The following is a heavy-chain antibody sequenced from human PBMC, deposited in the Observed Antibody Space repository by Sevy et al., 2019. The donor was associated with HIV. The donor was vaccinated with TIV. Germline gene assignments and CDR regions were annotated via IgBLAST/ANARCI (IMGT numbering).Heavy chain of an antibody. CDR3: AGPETNRGYDYYFDY. D-gene: IGHD5-12*01. V-gene: IGHV3-23*01. Sequence: GGYLRLSCVASGFTFSSYAMSWVRQAPGKGLEWVSTISGSGGSTYYADSVKGRFTISRDNSKNTLYLQMNSLRAEDTAVYYCAGPETNRGYDYYFDYWGQGTLVTVSS. CDR1: GFTFSSYA. CDR2: ISGSGGST. J-gene: IGHJ4*02.